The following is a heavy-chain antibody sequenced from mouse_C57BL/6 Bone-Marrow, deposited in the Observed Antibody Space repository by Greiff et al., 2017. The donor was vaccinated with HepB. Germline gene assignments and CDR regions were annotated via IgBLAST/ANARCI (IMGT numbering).Heavy chain of an antibody. CDR2: IYPGDGDT. CDR3: ARLAWFAY. V-gene: IGHV1-80*01. CDR1: GYAFSSYW. Sequence: QVQLKESGAELVKPGASVKISCKASGYAFSSYWMNWVKQRPGKGLEWIGQIYPGDGDTNYNGKFKGKATLTADKSSSTAYMQLSSLTSEDSAVYFCARLAWFAYWGQGTLVTVSA. J-gene: IGHJ3*01.